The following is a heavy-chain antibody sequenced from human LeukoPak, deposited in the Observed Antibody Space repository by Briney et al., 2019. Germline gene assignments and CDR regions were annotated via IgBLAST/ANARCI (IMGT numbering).Heavy chain of an antibody. Sequence: SETLSLTCAVSGGSINSDYWSWIRQPPGKGLEWIGYMHYSGSTDYNPSLKSRVTISVHTSKNQFSLTLSSVTAADTAVYYCARVYGAGYDFRGAFDIWGQGTMVTVSS. CDR2: MHYSGST. CDR3: ARVYGAGYDFRGAFDI. D-gene: IGHD5-12*01. CDR1: GGSINSDY. J-gene: IGHJ3*02. V-gene: IGHV4-59*01.